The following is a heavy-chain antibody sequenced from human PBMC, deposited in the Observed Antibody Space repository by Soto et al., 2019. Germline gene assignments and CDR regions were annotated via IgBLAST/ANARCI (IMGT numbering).Heavy chain of an antibody. CDR2: INHSGST. CDR3: ARRGFLEWLRWFDP. Sequence: PSETLSLTCAVYGGSFSSYYWSWIRQPPGKGLEWIGEINHSGSTNYNPSLKSRVTISVDTSKNQFSLKLSSVTAADTAVYYCARRGFLEWLRWFDPWGQGTLVTVSS. D-gene: IGHD3-3*01. V-gene: IGHV4-34*01. J-gene: IGHJ5*02. CDR1: GGSFSSYY.